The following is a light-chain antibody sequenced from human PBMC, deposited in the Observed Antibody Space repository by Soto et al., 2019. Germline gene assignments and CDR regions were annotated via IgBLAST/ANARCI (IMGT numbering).Light chain of an antibody. CDR3: AAWDDSLSGVV. V-gene: IGLV1-44*01. CDR1: SSNIGSNP. J-gene: IGLJ2*01. Sequence: QSVLTQPPSASGTPGQRVTISCSGSSSNIGSNPVSWYQRLPGTAPRLLIYTNVQRPSGVPDRFSASKSDTSASLAISGLQSEDEADYYCAAWDDSLSGVVFGGGTKLTVL. CDR2: TNV.